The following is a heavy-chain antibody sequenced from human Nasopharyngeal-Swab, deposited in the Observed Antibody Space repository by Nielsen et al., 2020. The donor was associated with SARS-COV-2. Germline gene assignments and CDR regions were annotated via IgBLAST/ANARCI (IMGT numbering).Heavy chain of an antibody. CDR1: GYTFTSYG. Sequence: ASVKVSCKASGYTFTSYGIGWVRQAPGHGLECMGWISAYNGNTNYAQKLQGRVTMTTDTSTSTAYMELRSLRSDDTAGYYCERERQAGEGRGGRGRGEEEEEREGGGKGKKGTVSS. CDR2: ISAYNGNT. CDR3: ERERQAGEGRGGRGRGEEEEEREG. D-gene: IGHD3-16*01. J-gene: IGHJ6*04. V-gene: IGHV1-18*01.